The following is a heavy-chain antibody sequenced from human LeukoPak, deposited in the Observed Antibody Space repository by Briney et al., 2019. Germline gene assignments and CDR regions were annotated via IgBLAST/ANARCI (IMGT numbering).Heavy chain of an antibody. D-gene: IGHD1-26*01. CDR1: GFTFSDSN. Sequence: GGSLRLSCAASGFTFSDSNMNWVRQAPGKGLEWISYISGGSSSSATIYYADSVKGRFTISRDNSKNTLYLQMNSLRAEDTAVYYCAMESSELQGAFDIWGQGTMVTVSS. CDR2: ISGGSSSSATI. CDR3: AMESSELQGAFDI. J-gene: IGHJ3*02. V-gene: IGHV3-48*01.